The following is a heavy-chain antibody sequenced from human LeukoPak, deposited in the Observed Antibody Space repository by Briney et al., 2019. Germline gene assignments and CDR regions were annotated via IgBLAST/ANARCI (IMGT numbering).Heavy chain of an antibody. CDR2: NYWNDNK. D-gene: IGHD4-17*01. J-gene: IGHJ4*02. V-gene: IGHV2-5*01. Sequence: SAPTLAKPTHTLTLTCTYSGFSLSTHAVPMGWIRQPPGNALEWHALNYWNDNKGYTTPLKSRLTITKDTSTNQVVHTITNIYPVETATYCCALRRYVDARFDYWGQGTLVTVSS. CDR3: ALRRYVDARFDY. CDR1: GFSLSTHAVP.